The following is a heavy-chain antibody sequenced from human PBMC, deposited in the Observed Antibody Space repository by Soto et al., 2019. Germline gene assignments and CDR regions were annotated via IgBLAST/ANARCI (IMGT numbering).Heavy chain of an antibody. J-gene: IGHJ3*01. Sequence: QITLKESGPTLVKPTQTLTLTCTFSGFSLSTDGVGVGWIRQPPGKALEWLALIYWDDDQRYSPSLKTRLTITKDTSKNQVVLTMTKMDPVDTATYYCAHAYGGTSWPNDAFDVWGQGTVVTVSS. CDR1: GFSLSTDGVG. D-gene: IGHD2-2*01. CDR3: AHAYGGTSWPNDAFDV. V-gene: IGHV2-5*02. CDR2: IYWDDDQ.